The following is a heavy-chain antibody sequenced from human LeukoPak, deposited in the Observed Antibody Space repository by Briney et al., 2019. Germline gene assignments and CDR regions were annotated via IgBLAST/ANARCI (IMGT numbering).Heavy chain of an antibody. CDR3: ARDLYSGTYDY. CDR1: RSTFSSYS. D-gene: IGHD1-26*01. CDR2: IAGGGSYI. J-gene: IGHJ4*02. V-gene: IGHV3-21*01. Sequence: GGSLRLSCAASRSTFSSYSMNWVRQAPGKGLEWVSYIAGGGSYIYYADSVKGRFTISRDNAKNSLYLQMNSLRAEDTAVYYCARDLYSGTYDYWGQGTLVTVSS.